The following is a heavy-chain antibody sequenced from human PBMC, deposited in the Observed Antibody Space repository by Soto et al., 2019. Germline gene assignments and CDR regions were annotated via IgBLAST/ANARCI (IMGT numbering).Heavy chain of an antibody. CDR3: AVVDSTGNWFDP. V-gene: IGHV4-39*01. CDR2: IYYSGST. D-gene: IGHD6-25*01. CDR1: GGSISSSSYY. Sequence: SETLSLTCTVSGGSISSSSYYWGWIRQPPGKGLECIGSIYYSGSTYYNPSLKSRVTISVDTSKNQFTLKLISVTAADTAVYYCAVVDSTGNWFDPWGEGALVTVSS. J-gene: IGHJ5*02.